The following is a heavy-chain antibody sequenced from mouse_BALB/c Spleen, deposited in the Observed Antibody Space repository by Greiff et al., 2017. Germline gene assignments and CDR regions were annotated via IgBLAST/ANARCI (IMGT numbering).Heavy chain of an antibody. CDR2: IDPANGNT. Sequence: VQLQQSGAELVKPGASVKLSCTASGFNIKDTYMHWVKQRPEQGLEWIGRIDPANGNTKYDPKFQGKATITADTSSNTAYLQLSSLTSEDTAVYYCSLYYDYDYWGQGTTLTVSS. D-gene: IGHD2-4*01. J-gene: IGHJ2*01. V-gene: IGHV14-3*02. CDR1: GFNIKDTY. CDR3: SLYYDYDY.